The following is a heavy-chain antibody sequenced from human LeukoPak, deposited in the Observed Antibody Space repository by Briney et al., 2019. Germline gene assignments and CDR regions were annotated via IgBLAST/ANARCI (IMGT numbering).Heavy chain of an antibody. D-gene: IGHD4-17*01. CDR2: INSDGSST. V-gene: IGHV3-74*01. CDR3: ARDDYGDYQFDY. CDR1: GFTFSSYW. J-gene: IGHJ4*02. Sequence: EGSLRLSCAASGFTFSSYWMHWVRQAPGKGLVWVSRINSDGSSTSYADSVKGRFTISRDNAKNTLYLQMNSLRAEDTAVYYCARDDYGDYQFDYWGQGTLVTVSS.